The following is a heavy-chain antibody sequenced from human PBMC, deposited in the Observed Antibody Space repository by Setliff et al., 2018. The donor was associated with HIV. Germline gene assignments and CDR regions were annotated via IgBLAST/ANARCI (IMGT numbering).Heavy chain of an antibody. CDR3: ARGYTGALDY. CDR1: ANSITRGYY. V-gene: IGHV4-38-2*01. Sequence: SETLSLTCGVSANSITRGYYWAWIRQPPGKGLEWIGSVYYSGSAYYNSSLKSRATISLDTPKNQFSLRLSSVTAADTAMYFCARGYTGALDYWGQGTLVTVPQ. D-gene: IGHD5-18*01. CDR2: VYYSGSA. J-gene: IGHJ4*02.